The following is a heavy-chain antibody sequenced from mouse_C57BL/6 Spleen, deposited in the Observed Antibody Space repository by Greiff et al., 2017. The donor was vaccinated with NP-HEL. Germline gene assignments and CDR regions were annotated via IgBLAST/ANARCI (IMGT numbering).Heavy chain of an antibody. V-gene: IGHV5-17*01. J-gene: IGHJ1*03. CDR2: ISSGSSTI. CDR1: GFTFSDYG. D-gene: IGHD1-1*01. CDR3: AYYGSSYDWYFDV. Sequence: DVHLVESGGGLVKPGGSLKLSCAASGFTFSDYGMHWVRQAPEKGLEWVAYISSGSSTIYYADTVKGRFTISRDNAKNTLFLKMTSLRSEDTAMYYCAYYGSSYDWYFDVWGTGTTVTVSS.